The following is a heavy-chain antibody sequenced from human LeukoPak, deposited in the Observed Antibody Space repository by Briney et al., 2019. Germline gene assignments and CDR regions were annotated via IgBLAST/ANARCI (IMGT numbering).Heavy chain of an antibody. V-gene: IGHV1-24*01. CDR1: GYTLTELS. CDR2: FDPEDGET. CDR3: ARVPLWFGENWFDA. Sequence: ASVKVSCKVSGYTLTELSIHWVRQAPGKGLEWMGGFDPEDGETIYAQKFQGRVAMTEDTSTDTAYMELSSLRSEDTAVYYCARVPLWFGENWFDAWGQGTLVTVSS. J-gene: IGHJ5*02. D-gene: IGHD3-10*01.